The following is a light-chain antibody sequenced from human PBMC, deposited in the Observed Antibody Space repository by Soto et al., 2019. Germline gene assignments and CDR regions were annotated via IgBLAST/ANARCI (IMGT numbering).Light chain of an antibody. CDR3: QQRYAWPPIT. V-gene: IGKV3-11*01. CDR2: DAS. J-gene: IGKJ5*01. Sequence: EIVLTQSPATLSLSPGERATLSCRASRSVRSYLAWYQQNPGQAPTLLIYDASTRAAGIPARFSGSGSETAFSLTISNLEPEDFAVYYCQQRYAWPPITFGQGTRLEI. CDR1: RSVRSY.